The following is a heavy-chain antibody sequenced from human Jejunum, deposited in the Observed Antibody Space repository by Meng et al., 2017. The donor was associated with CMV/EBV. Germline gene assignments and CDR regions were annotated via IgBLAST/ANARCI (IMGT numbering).Heavy chain of an antibody. CDR3: AKGSRDGYNGLFDY. D-gene: IGHD5-24*01. CDR1: GFPFSPHA. Sequence: GFPFSPHAMSWVRQAPGKGLEWVSGFSRNGESTYYADSVRGRFTISRDNSENTLYLQMNSLRAEDTAVYYCAKGSRDGYNGLFDYWGQGALGTVSS. CDR2: FSRNGEST. V-gene: IGHV3-23*01. J-gene: IGHJ4*02.